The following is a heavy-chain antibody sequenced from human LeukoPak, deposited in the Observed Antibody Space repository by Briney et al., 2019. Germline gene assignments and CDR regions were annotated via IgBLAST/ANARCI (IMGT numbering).Heavy chain of an antibody. D-gene: IGHD5-12*01. CDR2: ISYDGSNK. CDR1: GFTFSSYA. Sequence: PGGSLRLSCAASGFTFSSYAMHWVRQAPGKGLEWVAVISYDGSNKYYADSVKGRFTISRDNSKNTLYLQMNSLRAEDTAVYYCAKISGYGTGDFDYWGQGTLVTVSS. CDR3: AKISGYGTGDFDY. V-gene: IGHV3-30*04. J-gene: IGHJ4*02.